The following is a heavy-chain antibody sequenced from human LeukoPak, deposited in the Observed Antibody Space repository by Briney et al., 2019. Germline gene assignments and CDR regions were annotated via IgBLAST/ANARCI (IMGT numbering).Heavy chain of an antibody. CDR1: GYTFTSYG. V-gene: IGHV1-18*01. CDR2: ISTFNGNT. CDR3: ARVTISMGGLNWFDP. D-gene: IGHD3-16*01. Sequence: GASVKVTCKASGYTFTSYGICWVRQAPGQGLEWMGWISTFNGNTNYAQKLQGRVSITTDTSTSTAYMDLRSLRSDDTAVYYCARVTISMGGLNWFDPWGQGTLVTVSS. J-gene: IGHJ5*02.